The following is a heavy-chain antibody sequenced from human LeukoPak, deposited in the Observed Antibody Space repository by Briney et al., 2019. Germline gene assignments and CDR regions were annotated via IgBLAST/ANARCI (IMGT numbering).Heavy chain of an antibody. CDR3: ARRFGGNWFDP. CDR2: ISAYNGNT. CDR1: GGTFSNYA. D-gene: IGHD3-10*01. J-gene: IGHJ3*01. Sequence: ASVKVSCKASGGTFSNYAISWVRQAPGQGLEWMGWISAYNGNTNYAQKLQGRVTMTTDTSTSTAYMELRSLRSDDTAVYYCARRFGGNWFDPWGQGTMVTVSS. V-gene: IGHV1-18*01.